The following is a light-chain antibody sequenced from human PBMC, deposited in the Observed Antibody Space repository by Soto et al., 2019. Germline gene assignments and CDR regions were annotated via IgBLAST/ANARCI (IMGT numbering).Light chain of an antibody. Sequence: SYELTQPPSVSVSPGQTASITCSGAKLGDKYACWYQQKPGQSPVLVIYQDSKRPSGIPERFSGSNSGNTATLTISGTQAMDEADYYCQAWDSSTLCVFGTGTKVTVL. V-gene: IGLV3-1*01. CDR2: QDS. J-gene: IGLJ1*01. CDR3: QAWDSSTLCV. CDR1: KLGDKY.